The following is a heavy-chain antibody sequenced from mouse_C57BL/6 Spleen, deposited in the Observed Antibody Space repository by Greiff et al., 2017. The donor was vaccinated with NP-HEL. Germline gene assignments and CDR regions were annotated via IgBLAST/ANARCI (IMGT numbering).Heavy chain of an antibody. V-gene: IGHV1-19*01. J-gene: IGHJ2*01. D-gene: IGHD3-3*01. Sequence: EVKLMESGPVLVKPGASVKMSCKASGYTFTDYYMNWVKQSHGKSLEWIGVINPYNGGTSYNQKFKGKATLTVDKSSSTAYMELNSLTSEDSAVYYCARGGRADYWGQGTTLTVSS. CDR3: ARGGRADY. CDR2: INPYNGGT. CDR1: GYTFTDYY.